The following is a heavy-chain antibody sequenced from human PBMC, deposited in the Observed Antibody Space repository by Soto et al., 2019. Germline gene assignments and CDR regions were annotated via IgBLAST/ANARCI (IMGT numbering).Heavy chain of an antibody. V-gene: IGHV3-7*03. D-gene: IGHD6-19*01. Sequence: PGGSLRLSCAASGFTFSSYWMSWVRQAPGKGLEWVANIKQDGSEKYYVDSVKGRFTISRDNAKNSLYLQMNSLRAEDTAVYYCARAYRSGPRRAYSSGWDYFDYWGQGTLVTVSS. CDR3: ARAYRSGPRRAYSSGWDYFDY. J-gene: IGHJ4*02. CDR2: IKQDGSEK. CDR1: GFTFSSYW.